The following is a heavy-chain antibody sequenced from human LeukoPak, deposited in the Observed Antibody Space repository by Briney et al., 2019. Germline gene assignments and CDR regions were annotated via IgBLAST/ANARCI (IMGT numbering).Heavy chain of an antibody. CDR3: ARTAHLYDFWSGYSDY. J-gene: IGHJ4*02. CDR1: GYTFTSYD. D-gene: IGHD3-3*01. CDR2: MNPNSGNT. V-gene: IGHV1-8*01. Sequence: ASVKVSCKASGYTFTSYDIHWVRQATGQGLEWMGRMNPNSGNTGYAQKFQGRVTITRNTSISTAYMELSSLRSEDTAVYYCARTAHLYDFWSGYSDYWGQGTLVTVSS.